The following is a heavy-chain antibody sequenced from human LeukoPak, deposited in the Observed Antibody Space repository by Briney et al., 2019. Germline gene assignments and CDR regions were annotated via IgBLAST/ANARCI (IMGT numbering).Heavy chain of an antibody. D-gene: IGHD6-19*01. CDR3: ARDGPIAVAGTLDY. CDR2: IYSGGST. CDR1: GFTFSSHW. V-gene: IGHV3-66*01. J-gene: IGHJ4*02. Sequence: PGGSLRLSCAASGFTFSSHWMSWVRQAPGKGLEWVSVIYSGGSTYYADSVKGRFTISRDNSKNTLYLQMNSLRAEDTAVYYCARDGPIAVAGTLDYWGQGTLVTVSS.